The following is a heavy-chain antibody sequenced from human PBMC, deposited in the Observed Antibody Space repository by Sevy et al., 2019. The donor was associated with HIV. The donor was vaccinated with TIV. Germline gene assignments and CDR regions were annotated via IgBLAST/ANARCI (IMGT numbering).Heavy chain of an antibody. J-gene: IGHJ5*02. CDR3: ARAPPVRSGDDSLNWFDP. CDR1: SGSISTYY. CDR2: ISYTGST. V-gene: IGHV4-59*01. Sequence: SETLSLTCTVSSGSISTYYWSWIRQPPGKGLEYIGYISYTGSTNYNPSLKSRVTISVDTSKNQFSLNLRSVTAVDTAVYYCARAPPVRSGDDSLNWFDPWGQGTLVTVSS. D-gene: IGHD5-12*01.